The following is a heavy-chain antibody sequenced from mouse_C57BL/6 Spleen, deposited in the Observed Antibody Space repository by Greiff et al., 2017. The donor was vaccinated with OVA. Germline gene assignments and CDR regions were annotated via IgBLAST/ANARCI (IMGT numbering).Heavy chain of an antibody. CDR1: GYTFTSYW. V-gene: IGHV1-59*01. Sequence: QVQLQQPGAELVRPGTSVKLSCKASGYTFTSYWMHWVKQRPGQGLEWIGVIDPSDSYTNYNQKFKGKATLTVDTSSSTAYMQLSSLTSEDSAVYYCARPSTMGWYFDVWGTGTTVTVSS. CDR2: IDPSDSYT. CDR3: ARPSTMGWYFDV. J-gene: IGHJ1*03. D-gene: IGHD2-1*01.